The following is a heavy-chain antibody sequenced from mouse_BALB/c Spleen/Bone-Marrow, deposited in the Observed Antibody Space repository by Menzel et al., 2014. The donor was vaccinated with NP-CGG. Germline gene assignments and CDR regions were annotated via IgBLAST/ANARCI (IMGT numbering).Heavy chain of an antibody. D-gene: IGHD1-1*01. CDR2: IYPGNSDT. J-gene: IGHJ2*01. CDR3: TKEWYYGFDY. V-gene: IGHV1-5*01. Sequence: EVQLQQSGTVLARPGASVKMSCKASGYSFTSYWMHWVKQRPGQGLEWIGAIYPGNSDTSYNQKFKGKAKLTAVTSASTAYMELSSLTNEDSAVYYCTKEWYYGFDYRGQGTTLTVSS. CDR1: GYSFTSYW.